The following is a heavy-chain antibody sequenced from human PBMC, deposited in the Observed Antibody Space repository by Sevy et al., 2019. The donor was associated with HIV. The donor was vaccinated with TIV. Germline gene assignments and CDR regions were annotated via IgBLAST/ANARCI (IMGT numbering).Heavy chain of an antibody. CDR3: AKVSSGSFDWVRYYFDY. V-gene: IGHV3-23*01. CDR2: ITASGGTT. D-gene: IGHD3-9*01. CDR1: GFTFSNYA. J-gene: IGHJ4*02. Sequence: GGSLRLSCAASGFTFSNYAMSWVRQAPGKGLVWVSSITASGGTTYYADSVKGRFTISRDNSKSTLYLQMTSLRAEDTAIYYCAKVSSGSFDWVRYYFDYWGQGNLVTVSS.